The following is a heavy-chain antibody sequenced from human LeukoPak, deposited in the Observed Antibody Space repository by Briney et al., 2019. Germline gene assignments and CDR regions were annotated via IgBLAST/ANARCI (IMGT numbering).Heavy chain of an antibody. J-gene: IGHJ4*02. CDR2: IYSGGST. D-gene: IGHD4-17*01. CDR1: GFTVSSNY. V-gene: IGHV3-66*01. Sequence: GGSLRLSCAASGFTVSSNYMSWVRQVPGKGLEWVSVIYSGGSTYYADSVEGRFTISRDSSKNTLYLQMNSLRAEDTAVYYCARDLYGGPLNWGQGTLVTVSS. CDR3: ARDLYGGPLN.